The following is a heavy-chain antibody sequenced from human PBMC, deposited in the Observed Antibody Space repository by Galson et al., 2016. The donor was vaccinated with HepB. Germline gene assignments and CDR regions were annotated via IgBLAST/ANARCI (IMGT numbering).Heavy chain of an antibody. CDR1: RGSFSGYY. Sequence: ETLSLTCAVYRGSFSGYYWTWIRQPPGKGLEWIGEINHSGGTNYNATLKSRVTMSVDTSKNQFSLKLNSVTAADTAVYYCARGRYWKSVAARPDYYYGMDVWGQGTTVTVSS. CDR2: INHSGGT. D-gene: IGHD6-6*01. V-gene: IGHV4-34*01. CDR3: ARGRYWKSVAARPDYYYGMDV. J-gene: IGHJ6*02.